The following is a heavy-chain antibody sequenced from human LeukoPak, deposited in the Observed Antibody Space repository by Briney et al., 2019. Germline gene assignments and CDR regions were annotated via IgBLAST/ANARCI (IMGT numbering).Heavy chain of an antibody. J-gene: IGHJ4*02. CDR3: ARESIQLWSVIDY. Sequence: PGGSLRLSCAASGFTFSSYAMHWVRQAPGKGLEWVAVISYDGSNKYYADSVKGRFTISRDNSKNTLYLQMNSLRAEDTAVYYCARESIQLWSVIDYWGQGTLVTVSS. V-gene: IGHV3-30*04. D-gene: IGHD5-18*01. CDR1: GFTFSSYA. CDR2: ISYDGSNK.